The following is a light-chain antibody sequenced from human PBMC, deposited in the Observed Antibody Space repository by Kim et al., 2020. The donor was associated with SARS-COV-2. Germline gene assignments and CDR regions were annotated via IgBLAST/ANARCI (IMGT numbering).Light chain of an antibody. V-gene: IGLV3-21*04. CDR2: YDS. CDR3: QVWDSSSDHPV. J-gene: IGLJ2*01. CDR1: NIGSKS. Sequence: SYELTQPPSESVAPGKTARITCGGNNIGSKSVHWYQQKPGQAPVLFIYYDSDRPSGIPERFSGSNSGNTATLTISRVEAGDEADYYCQVWDSSSDHPVFGGGTQLTVL.